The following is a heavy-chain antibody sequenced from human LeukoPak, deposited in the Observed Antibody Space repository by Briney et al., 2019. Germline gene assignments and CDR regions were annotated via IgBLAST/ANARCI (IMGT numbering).Heavy chain of an antibody. CDR3: ARRMARPDNWFDP. J-gene: IGHJ5*02. CDR1: GYSISSGQY. D-gene: IGHD6-6*01. Sequence: SETLCFTCAVSGYSISSGQYGGWTRQPPGEALDWIGSIYHSGRTDYNPSLKSRVTISVDTSKNQFCLKLSSVTAADTAVYYCARRMARPDNWFDPWGQGTLVTVSS. V-gene: IGHV4-38-2*01. CDR2: IYHSGRT.